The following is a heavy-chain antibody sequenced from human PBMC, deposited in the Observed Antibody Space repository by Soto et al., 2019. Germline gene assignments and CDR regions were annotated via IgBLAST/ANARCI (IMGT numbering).Heavy chain of an antibody. D-gene: IGHD4-4*01. CDR3: AKGGGYSIYADSSDY. Sequence: GGSLRLSCAASGFTFSSYAMSWVRQAPGKGLEWVSLISGSGTYYADSVKGRFTISRDNSKNTLYLQMNSLRAEDTAVYYCAKGGGYSIYADSSDYWGQGTLVTVSS. CDR2: ISGSGT. V-gene: IGHV3-23*01. CDR1: GFTFSSYA. J-gene: IGHJ4*02.